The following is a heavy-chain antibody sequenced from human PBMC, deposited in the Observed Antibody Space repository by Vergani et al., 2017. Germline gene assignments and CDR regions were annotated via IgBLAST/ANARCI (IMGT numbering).Heavy chain of an antibody. CDR2: IYPGNSET. CDR1: GYSFSRNW. CDR3: ARVYCRGMSCAGTDYFYHIDV. V-gene: IGHV5-51*03. D-gene: IGHD3/OR15-3a*01. J-gene: IGHJ6*03. Sequence: EVQLERSGAAVNKPGESLEISCKGSGYSFSRNWIAWVRERPGQGLEWMGMIYPGNSETRNNPSFRGQVTMSVDKSISTAYLQWSSLKASDSAMYYCARVYCRGMSCAGTDYFYHIDVWGKGTTVTVS.